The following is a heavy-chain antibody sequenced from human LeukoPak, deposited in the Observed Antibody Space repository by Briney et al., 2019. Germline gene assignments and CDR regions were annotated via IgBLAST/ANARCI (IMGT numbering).Heavy chain of an antibody. D-gene: IGHD3-10*01. J-gene: IGHJ3*02. CDR3: ARRDITMVRGVINNAFDI. CDR2: IYPGDSDT. Sequence: GESLNISCKGSGYSFTNYWIGWVRQIPGKGLECMGIIYPGDSDTRYSPSFQGQVTISADKSISTAYLQWSSLKASDTAMYYFARRDITMVRGVINNAFDIWGQGTMVTVSS. V-gene: IGHV5-51*01. CDR1: GYSFTNYW.